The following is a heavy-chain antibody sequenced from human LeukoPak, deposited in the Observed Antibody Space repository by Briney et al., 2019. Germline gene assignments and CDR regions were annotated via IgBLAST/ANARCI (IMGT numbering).Heavy chain of an antibody. D-gene: IGHD6-19*01. V-gene: IGHV3-30-3*01. Sequence: GGSLRLSCAASGFTFSSYAMHWVRQAPGKGLEWVAVISYDGSNKYYADSVKGRFTISRDNSKNTLYLQMNSLRAEDTAVYYCAKDRFSSGLREDYFDYWGQGTLVTVSS. CDR2: ISYDGSNK. J-gene: IGHJ4*02. CDR1: GFTFSSYA. CDR3: AKDRFSSGLREDYFDY.